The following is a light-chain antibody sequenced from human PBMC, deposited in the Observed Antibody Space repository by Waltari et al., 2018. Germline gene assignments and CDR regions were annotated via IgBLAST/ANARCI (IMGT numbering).Light chain of an antibody. J-gene: IGKJ1*01. V-gene: IGKV3-15*01. CDR3: QQYNNWPPGT. CDR2: RTS. Sequence: EIVVTQSPATLSLSPGESATLSCRTSQTIGPSLAWYQQRPGQAPRLLIYRTSTRATGIPDRFSGSGSESEFTLTISSLQSEDVAVYYCQQYNNWPPGTFGQGTKVEI. CDR1: QTIGPS.